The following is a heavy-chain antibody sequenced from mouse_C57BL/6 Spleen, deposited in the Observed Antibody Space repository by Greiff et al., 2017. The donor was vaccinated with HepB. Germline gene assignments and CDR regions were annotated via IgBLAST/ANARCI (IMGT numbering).Heavy chain of an antibody. CDR2: IYPGSGST. Sequence: QVQLQQPGAELVKPGASVKMSCKASGYTFTSYWITWVKQRPGQGLEWIGDIYPGSGSTNYNEKFKSKATLTVDTSSSTAYMQLSSLTSEDSAVYYCARRSYGSSYETWFAYWGQGTLVTVSA. V-gene: IGHV1-55*01. CDR1: GYTFTSYW. CDR3: ARRSYGSSYETWFAY. J-gene: IGHJ3*01. D-gene: IGHD1-1*01.